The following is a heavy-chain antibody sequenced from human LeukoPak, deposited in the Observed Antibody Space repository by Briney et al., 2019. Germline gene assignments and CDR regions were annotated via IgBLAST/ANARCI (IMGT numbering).Heavy chain of an antibody. CDR3: ARGPYDFWSGYYYYYYYMDV. J-gene: IGHJ6*03. Sequence: SETLSLTCAVYGGSFSGYYWSWLRQPPGKGLEWIGEINHSGSTNYNPSLKSRVTISVDTSKNQFSLKLSSVTAADTAVYYCARGPYDFWSGYYYYYYYMDVWGKGTTVTVSS. V-gene: IGHV4-34*01. D-gene: IGHD3-3*01. CDR1: GGSFSGYY. CDR2: INHSGST.